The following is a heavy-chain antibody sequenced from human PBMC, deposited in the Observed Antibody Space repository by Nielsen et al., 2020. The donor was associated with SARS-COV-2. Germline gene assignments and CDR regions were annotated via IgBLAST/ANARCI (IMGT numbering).Heavy chain of an antibody. Sequence: SVKVSCKASGYSFTTYAIHWARQAPGQGLEWMGGIIPIFGTANYAQKFQGRVTITADKSTSTAYMELSSLRSEDTAVYYCARESVYDSSGYYRPDAFDIWGQGTMVTVSS. D-gene: IGHD3-22*01. CDR1: GYSFTTYA. CDR3: ARESVYDSSGYYRPDAFDI. V-gene: IGHV1-69*06. J-gene: IGHJ3*02. CDR2: IIPIFGTA.